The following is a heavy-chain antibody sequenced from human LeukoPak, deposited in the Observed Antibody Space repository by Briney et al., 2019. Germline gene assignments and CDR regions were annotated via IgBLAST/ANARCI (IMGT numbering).Heavy chain of an antibody. J-gene: IGHJ2*01. D-gene: IGHD3-22*01. CDR1: GGSISSSSYY. CDR3: AGGVTMIVVVIHDWYFDL. CDR2: ICYTRST. Sequence: SETLSLTCTVSGGSISSSSYYWGWIRQPPGKGLEWIGSICYTRSTYYNPSLKSRVTISVDTSKNQFSLKLTSVTAADTAVYYCAGGVTMIVVVIHDWYFDLWGRGTLVTVSS. V-gene: IGHV4-39*01.